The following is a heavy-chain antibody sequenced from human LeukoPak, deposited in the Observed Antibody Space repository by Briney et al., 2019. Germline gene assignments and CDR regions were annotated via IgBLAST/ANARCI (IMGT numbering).Heavy chain of an antibody. CDR3: ARGRQFYCSSTSCRYYYYYMDV. J-gene: IGHJ6*03. D-gene: IGHD2-2*01. CDR2: INHSGST. V-gene: IGHV4-34*01. CDR1: GGSFSGYY. Sequence: SETLSLTCAVYGGSFSGYYWSWIRQPPGKGLEWIGEINHSGSTNYNPSLKSRVTISVDTSKNQFSLKLSSVTAADTAVYYCARGRQFYCSSTSCRYYYYYMDVWGKGTTVTVSS.